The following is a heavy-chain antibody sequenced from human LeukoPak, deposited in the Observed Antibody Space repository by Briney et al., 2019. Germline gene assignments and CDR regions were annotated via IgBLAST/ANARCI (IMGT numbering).Heavy chain of an antibody. V-gene: IGHV3-49*03. CDR2: VRSTSYGGAT. CDR3: TRLRQDCSRNSCYYYFYYYYMDV. D-gene: IGHD2-2*01. CDR1: GFTFGDYA. Sequence: GSLRLSCTASGFTFGDYAMSWFRQAPGKGLEWVGFVRSTSYGGATDYAASAKGRFTISRDDPKSIVYLLMNSLKTEDTAVYYCTRLRQDCSRNSCYYYFYYYYMDVWGKGTTVTVSS. J-gene: IGHJ6*03.